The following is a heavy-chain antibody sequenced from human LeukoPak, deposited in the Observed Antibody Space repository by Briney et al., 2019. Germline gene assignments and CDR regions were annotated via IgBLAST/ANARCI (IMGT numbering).Heavy chain of an antibody. CDR1: GFTFDDYA. J-gene: IGHJ6*02. CDR2: ISWNSGSI. Sequence: GRSLRLSCAASGFTFDDYAMHWVRQAPGKGLEGVSGISWNSGSIGYADSVKGRFTISRDNAKNSLYLQMNSLRAEDTALYYCAKDVKGYYYYYGMDVWGQGTTVTVSS. CDR3: AKDVKGYYYYYGMDV. V-gene: IGHV3-9*01.